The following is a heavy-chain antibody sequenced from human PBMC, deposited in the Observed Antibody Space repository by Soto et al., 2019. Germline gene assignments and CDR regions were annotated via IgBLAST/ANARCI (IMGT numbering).Heavy chain of an antibody. Sequence: SETLSLTCTVSGGSISSGDYYWSWIRQPPGKDLEWIGYIYYSGSTYYNPSLKSRVTISVDTSKNQFSLKLSSVTAADTAVYYCARDTRLPTYSGYDRYYYYGMDVWGQGTTVTVSS. D-gene: IGHD5-12*01. CDR3: ARDTRLPTYSGYDRYYYYGMDV. CDR2: IYYSGST. CDR1: GGSISSGDYY. V-gene: IGHV4-30-4*01. J-gene: IGHJ6*02.